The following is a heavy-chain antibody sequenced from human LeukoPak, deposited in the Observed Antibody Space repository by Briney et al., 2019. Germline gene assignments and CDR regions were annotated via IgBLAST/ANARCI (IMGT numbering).Heavy chain of an antibody. V-gene: IGHV4-59*08. CDR3: ARHGSGSWPIDY. D-gene: IGHD6-13*01. Sequence: SETLSLTCTVSGGSISSYYWSWIRQPPGKGLEWIGYIYYSGSTNYNPSLKGRVTISVDTSKNQFSLKLSSVTAADTAVYYCARHGSGSWPIDYWGQGTLVTVSS. J-gene: IGHJ4*02. CDR1: GGSISSYY. CDR2: IYYSGST.